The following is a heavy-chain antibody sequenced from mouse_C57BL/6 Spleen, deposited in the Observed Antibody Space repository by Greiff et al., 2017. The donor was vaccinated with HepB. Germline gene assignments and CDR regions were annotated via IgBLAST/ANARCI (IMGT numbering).Heavy chain of an antibody. J-gene: IGHJ3*01. D-gene: IGHD2-1*01. CDR3: ARGGIYYGNLWFAY. V-gene: IGHV1-81*01. CDR1: GYTFTSYG. CDR2: IYPRSGNT. Sequence: QVQLKQSGAELARPGASVKLSCKASGYTFTSYGISWVKQRTGQGLEWIGEIYPRSGNTYYNEKFKGKATLTADKSSSTAYMELRSLTSEDSAVYFCARGGIYYGNLWFAYWGQGTLVTVSA.